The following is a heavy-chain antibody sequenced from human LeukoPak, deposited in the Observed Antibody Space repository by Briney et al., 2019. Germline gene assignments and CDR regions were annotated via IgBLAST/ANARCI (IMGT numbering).Heavy chain of an antibody. CDR2: IYTDVRT. D-gene: IGHD2-15*01. Sequence: PGRALRLSCAASGFTVSSDYMSWVRHAPGEGLGWGSLIYTDVRTSLSDMVKGRFTTSRDTSKNRWYLKLKTLRGETTTVYYCAIGTPTVSAGHYWGEGTLVTASS. CDR3: AIGTPTVSAGHY. CDR1: GFTVSSDY. V-gene: IGHV3-53*01. J-gene: IGHJ4*02.